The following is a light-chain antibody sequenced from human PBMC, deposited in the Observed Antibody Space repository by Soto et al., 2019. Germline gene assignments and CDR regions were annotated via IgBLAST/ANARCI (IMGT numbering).Light chain of an antibody. CDR2: GAS. J-gene: IGKJ4*01. CDR1: QSISSN. Sequence: EIVMTKSPATLSVYPGERATLSCRASQSISSNLAWYQQKPVQAPRLLIYGASTRATGIPARISGSGSGTEFTLTISSLQSEDFAVYYCQPYNNLPLTFGGGTKVDIK. CDR3: QPYNNLPLT. V-gene: IGKV3-15*01.